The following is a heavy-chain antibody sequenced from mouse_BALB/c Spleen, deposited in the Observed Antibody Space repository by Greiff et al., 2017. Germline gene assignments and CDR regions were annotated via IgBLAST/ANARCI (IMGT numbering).Heavy chain of an antibody. CDR3: ARAGDGYYFDY. Sequence: EVKVEESGGGLVKPGGSLKLSCAASGFTFSDYYMYWVRQTPEKRLEWVATISDGGSYTYYPDSVKGRFTISRDNAKNNLYLQMSSLKSEDTAMYYCARAGDGYYFDYWGQGTTLTVSS. V-gene: IGHV5-4*02. CDR1: GFTFSDYY. D-gene: IGHD2-3*01. J-gene: IGHJ2*01. CDR2: ISDGGSYT.